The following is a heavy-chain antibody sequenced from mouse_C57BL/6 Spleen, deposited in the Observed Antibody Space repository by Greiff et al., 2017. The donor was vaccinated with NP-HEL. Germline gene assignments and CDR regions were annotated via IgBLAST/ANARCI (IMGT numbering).Heavy chain of an antibody. D-gene: IGHD2-4*01. CDR3: ARYDYGLSFDV. CDR1: GYSFTGYY. Sequence: EVQLQQSGPELVKPGASVKISCKASGYSFTGYYMNWVKQSPEKSLEWIGEINPSTGGTTYNQKFKAKATLTVDKSSSTAYMQLKSLTSEDSAVYYCARYDYGLSFDVWGTGTTVTVSS. J-gene: IGHJ1*03. CDR2: INPSTGGT. V-gene: IGHV1-42*01.